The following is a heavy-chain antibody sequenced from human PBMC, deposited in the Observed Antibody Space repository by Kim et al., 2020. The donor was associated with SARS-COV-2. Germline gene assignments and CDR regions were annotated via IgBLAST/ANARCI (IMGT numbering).Heavy chain of an antibody. V-gene: IGHV3-21*06. CDR3: ARSDSGSLYYLAS. D-gene: IGHD1-26*01. Sequence: SPDSVKGRFTISRDHAKTSLYLQKNSLRAEDTAVYYCARSDSGSLYYLASWGQGTLVTVSS. J-gene: IGHJ4*02.